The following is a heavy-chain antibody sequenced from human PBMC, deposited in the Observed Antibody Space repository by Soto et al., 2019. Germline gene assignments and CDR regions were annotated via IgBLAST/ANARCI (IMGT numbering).Heavy chain of an antibody. J-gene: IGHJ6*02. D-gene: IGHD3-3*01. Sequence: PGGSLRLSCAASGFTVSSNYMSWVRQAPGKGLEWVSVIYSGGSTYYADSVKGRFTISRDNSKNTLYLQMNSLRAEDTAVYYCARDGGYYDFWSGYYNYGMDVWGQGTTVTVSS. CDR2: IYSGGST. CDR1: GFTVSSNY. CDR3: ARDGGYYDFWSGYYNYGMDV. V-gene: IGHV3-53*01.